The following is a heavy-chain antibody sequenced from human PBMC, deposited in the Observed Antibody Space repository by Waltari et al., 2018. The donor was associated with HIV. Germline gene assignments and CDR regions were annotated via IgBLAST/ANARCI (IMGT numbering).Heavy chain of an antibody. J-gene: IGHJ6*02. Sequence: EVQLLESGGRLVQPGGSLTLSCEGSGFTFSRDGFTWVRQAPGKGVEWVSSISANGEDTYYADSVKGRFTISRDNAKRSVHLQMNSLRVDDTAVYYCVRPVGGGALTAYGLDVWGQGTTVNVSS. CDR3: VRPVGGGALTAYGLDV. CDR1: GFTFSRDG. D-gene: IGHD2-15*01. CDR2: ISANGEDT. V-gene: IGHV3-23*01.